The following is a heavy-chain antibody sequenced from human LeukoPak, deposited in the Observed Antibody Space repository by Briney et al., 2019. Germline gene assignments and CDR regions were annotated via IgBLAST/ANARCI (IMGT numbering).Heavy chain of an antibody. CDR1: GYTLTELS. D-gene: IGHD3-3*01. CDR2: FDPEDGET. V-gene: IGHV1-24*01. J-gene: IGHJ6*02. CDR3: ARERPHYDFSPAPYYYYGMDV. Sequence: ASVKVSCKVSGYTLTELSMHWVRQAPGKGLEWMGGFDPEDGETIYAQKFQGRVTMTEDTSTDTAYMELSSLRSEDTAVYYCARERPHYDFSPAPYYYYGMDVWGQGTTVTVSS.